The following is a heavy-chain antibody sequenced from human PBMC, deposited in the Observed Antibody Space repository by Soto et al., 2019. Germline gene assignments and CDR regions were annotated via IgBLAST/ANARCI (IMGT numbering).Heavy chain of an antibody. CDR3: ARGHDLWSSYYYFDY. CDR1: GGSISSYY. CDR2: IYYSGST. J-gene: IGHJ4*02. D-gene: IGHD3-3*01. V-gene: IGHV4-59*01. Sequence: QVQLQESGPGLVKPSETLSLTCTVSGGSISSYYWSWIRQPPGKGLEWIGYIYYSGSTNYNPSLKSLVNISVETSKNQFSLKLSSVTAADTAVYYCARGHDLWSSYYYFDYWGQGTLVTVSS.